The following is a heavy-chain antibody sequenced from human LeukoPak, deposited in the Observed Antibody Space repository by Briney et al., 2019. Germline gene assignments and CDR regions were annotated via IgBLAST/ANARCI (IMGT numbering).Heavy chain of an antibody. Sequence: SETLSLTCTVSGGSISSDPYYWGWIRQPPGKGLEWIGNIYYGENTYYNPSLKSRVTISIDTSKNQFSLKLSSVTAADTAVYYCARGSQKVRKLRLRQTNWFDPWGQGTLVTVSS. CDR1: GGSISSDPYY. CDR2: IYYGENT. J-gene: IGHJ5*02. D-gene: IGHD4-17*01. V-gene: IGHV4-39*01. CDR3: ARGSQKVRKLRLRQTNWFDP.